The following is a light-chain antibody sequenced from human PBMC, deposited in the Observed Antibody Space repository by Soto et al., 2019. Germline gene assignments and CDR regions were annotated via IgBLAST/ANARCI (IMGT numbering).Light chain of an antibody. V-gene: IGKV3-11*01. CDR1: QSVGSN. Sequence: EIVLIQSPATLSLSPGERATLSCRASQSVGSNLAWYQQNPGQAPRLLIFDASNRATGIPARFSGSGSGTDFILAISSLEPEDFVVYYCQQHSNWPLTFGGGTRWIS. CDR3: QQHSNWPLT. J-gene: IGKJ4*01. CDR2: DAS.